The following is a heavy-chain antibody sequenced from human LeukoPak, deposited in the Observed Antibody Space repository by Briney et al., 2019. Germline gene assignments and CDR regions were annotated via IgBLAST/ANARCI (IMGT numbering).Heavy chain of an antibody. D-gene: IGHD6-13*01. CDR3: ATGRSGWLIDY. Sequence: VASVKVSCKASGYTFTTYDINWVRQATGQGLAWMGWMSPNSGNTGYAQNFQGRVTMTRNTSINTAYMELSSLRSEDTAVYYCATGRSGWLIDYWGQGTLVTVSS. CDR2: MSPNSGNT. J-gene: IGHJ4*02. V-gene: IGHV1-8*01. CDR1: GYTFTTYD.